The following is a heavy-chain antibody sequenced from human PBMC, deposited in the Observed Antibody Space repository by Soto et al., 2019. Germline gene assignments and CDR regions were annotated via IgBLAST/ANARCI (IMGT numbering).Heavy chain of an antibody. CDR2: INAGNGNS. CDR3: ARDAGVVRYYMDV. J-gene: IGHJ6*03. CDR1: GYTFTSYA. D-gene: IGHD2-15*01. V-gene: IGHV1-3*01. Sequence: QVQLVQSGAEVKKPGTSVKVSCKASGYTFTSYAMHWVRQAPGQRLEWMGWINAGNGNSKYSQKFQGRVTITRDTSASTAYMELSSLRSEDTAVYYCARDAGVVRYYMDVWGKGTTVTVSS.